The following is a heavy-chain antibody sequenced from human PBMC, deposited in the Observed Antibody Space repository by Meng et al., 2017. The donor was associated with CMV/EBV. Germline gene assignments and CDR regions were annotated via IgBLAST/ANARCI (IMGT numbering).Heavy chain of an antibody. Sequence: SSGKVSCKASGGAFSSYTISWVRQTPGQGLEWMGRIIPILGIANYAQKFQGRVTIAADKSTSTAYMGLSSLRSEDTAVYYCARGADYWGQGTLVTVSS. J-gene: IGHJ4*02. CDR2: IIPILGIA. CDR3: ARGADY. CDR1: GGAFSSYT. V-gene: IGHV1-69*02.